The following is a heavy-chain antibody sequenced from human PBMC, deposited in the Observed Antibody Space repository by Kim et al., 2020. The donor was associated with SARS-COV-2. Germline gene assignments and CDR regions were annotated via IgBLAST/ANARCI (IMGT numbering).Heavy chain of an antibody. D-gene: IGHD1-1*01. CDR3: ATGGRAAVERHLDN. V-gene: IGHV3-53*01. Sequence: GGSLRLSCAASGFTDSRNYMTWVRQAPGKGLEWVSSLHTSDKTYYADSVKGRFTISRDNSKSTLYLQMNSLRAEDTAFYYCATGGRAAVERHLDNWGQGILVTVSS. CDR2: LHTSDKT. CDR1: GFTDSRNY. J-gene: IGHJ4*02.